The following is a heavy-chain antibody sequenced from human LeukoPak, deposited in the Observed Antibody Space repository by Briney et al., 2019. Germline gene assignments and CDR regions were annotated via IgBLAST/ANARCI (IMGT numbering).Heavy chain of an antibody. CDR1: GGSISSYY. D-gene: IGHD5-24*01. J-gene: IGHJ4*02. Sequence: SETLSLTCTVSGGSISSYYWSWIRQPPGKGPEWIGYIYTSGSTNYNPSLKSRVTISVDTSKNQFSLKLSSVTAADTAVYYCARSREGDGFRYFDYWGQGTLVTVSS. V-gene: IGHV4-4*09. CDR2: IYTSGST. CDR3: ARSREGDGFRYFDY.